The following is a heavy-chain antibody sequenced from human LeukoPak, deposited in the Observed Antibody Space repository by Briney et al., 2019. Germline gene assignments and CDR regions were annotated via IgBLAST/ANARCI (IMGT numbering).Heavy chain of an antibody. CDR1: GFSFEDYA. CDR2: ISWNSGSI. CDR3: AKGSCGGDCSTDY. J-gene: IGHJ4*02. D-gene: IGHD2-21*02. V-gene: IGHV3-9*03. Sequence: GRSLRLSCAASGFSFEDYAMHWVRHAPGKGLEWVSGISWNSGSIGYAESVKGRFTISRDNAKNSLYLQMNSLRAEDMALYYCAKGSCGGDCSTDYWGQGTLVTVSS.